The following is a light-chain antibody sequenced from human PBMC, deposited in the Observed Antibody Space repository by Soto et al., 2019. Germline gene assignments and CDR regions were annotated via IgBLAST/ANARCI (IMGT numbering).Light chain of an antibody. Sequence: EIVMTQSPATLSVSPGERATLSCRASQSVSSNLAWYQKKPGQAPRLLIYSASSRAAGISPRFSGGGSGTEFTLTISSLQSEDFAVYFCQQYNNWPRTFGQGTKVGIK. J-gene: IGKJ1*01. V-gene: IGKV3-15*01. CDR2: SAS. CDR1: QSVSSN. CDR3: QQYNNWPRT.